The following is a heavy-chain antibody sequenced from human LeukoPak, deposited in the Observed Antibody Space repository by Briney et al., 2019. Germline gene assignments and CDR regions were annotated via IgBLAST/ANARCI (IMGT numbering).Heavy chain of an antibody. D-gene: IGHD3-22*01. CDR3: ARTNYYDSSGYYPSYYYYYMDV. J-gene: IGHJ6*03. V-gene: IGHV4-4*07. CDR2: IYTSGST. CDR1: GGSISSYY. Sequence: KASETLSLTCTVSGGSISSYYWSWIRQPAGKGLEWIGRIYTSGSTNYNPSLKSRVTMSVDTSKNQFSLKLSSVTAADTAVYYCARTNYYDSSGYYPSYYYYYMDVWGKGTTVTVSS.